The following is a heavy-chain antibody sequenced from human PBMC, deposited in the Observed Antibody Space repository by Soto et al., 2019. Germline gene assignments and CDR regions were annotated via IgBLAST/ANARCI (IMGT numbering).Heavy chain of an antibody. CDR3: ARGHYYDSPADAFDI. Sequence: GGSLRLSCAASGFTFSSYIMNWVRQAPGKGLEWVSSISSSSSYIYYADSVKGRFTISRDNAKNSLYLQMNSLRAEDTAVYYCARGHYYDSPADAFDIWGQGTMVTVSS. CDR1: GFTFSSYI. V-gene: IGHV3-21*01. J-gene: IGHJ3*02. D-gene: IGHD3-22*01. CDR2: ISSSSSYI.